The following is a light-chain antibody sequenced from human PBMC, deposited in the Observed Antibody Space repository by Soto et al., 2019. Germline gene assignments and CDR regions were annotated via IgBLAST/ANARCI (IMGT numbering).Light chain of an antibody. CDR2: EVS. CDR1: SSDVGAYNY. CDR3: GSYADSDTLYV. J-gene: IGLJ1*01. V-gene: IGLV2-14*01. Sequence: QSALTQPASVSGSPGQSITISCTGTSSDVGAYNYVSWYQQHPGKAPNLLIFEVSSRPSGVSNRFSGSKSGSTASLTISGLQAEDEADYYCGSYADSDTLYVFXAGSKVTVL.